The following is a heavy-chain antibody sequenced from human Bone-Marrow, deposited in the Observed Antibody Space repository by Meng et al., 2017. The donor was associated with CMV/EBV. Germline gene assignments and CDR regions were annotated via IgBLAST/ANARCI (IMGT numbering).Heavy chain of an antibody. CDR3: ARDRSIRAAPLTYGY. CDR1: GFTFSSYA. CDR2: ISHDGSDK. V-gene: IGHV3-30*14. D-gene: IGHD3-10*01. Sequence: GGSLRLSCAASGFTFSSYAMHWVRQAPGKGLEWVAVISHDGSDKYYADSVKGRFSISRDNSKNTLYLQMNSLRAEDTAVYYCARDRSIRAAPLTYGYWGQGTLVTVSS. J-gene: IGHJ1*01.